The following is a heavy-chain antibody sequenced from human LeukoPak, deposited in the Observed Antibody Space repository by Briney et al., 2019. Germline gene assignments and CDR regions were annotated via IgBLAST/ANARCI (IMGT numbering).Heavy chain of an antibody. V-gene: IGHV1-69*04. CDR1: GGTFSSYA. D-gene: IGHD1-14*01. J-gene: IGHJ3*02. CDR3: ARMLPDRINDAFDI. Sequence: SVKVSCKASGGTFSSYAISWVRQAPGQGLEWMGRIIPILGIANYAQKFQGRVTITADKSTSTAYMELSSLRSEDTAVYYCARMLPDRINDAFDIWGQGTMVTVSS. CDR2: IIPILGIA.